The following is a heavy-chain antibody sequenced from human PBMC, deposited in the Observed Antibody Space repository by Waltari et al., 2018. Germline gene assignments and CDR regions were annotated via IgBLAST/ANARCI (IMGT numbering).Heavy chain of an antibody. CDR2: INHRGST. CDR3: ATYYYDSSGYLGDY. V-gene: IGHV4-34*01. J-gene: IGHJ4*02. D-gene: IGHD3-22*01. CDR1: GGSFSGYY. Sequence: QVQLQQWGAGLLKPSETLSLTCAVYGGSFSGYYWSWIRQPPGKGLEWIGEINHRGSTNYNPSLKSRGTISVDTAKNQFSLKLSSVTAADTAVYYCATYYYDSSGYLGDYWGQGTLVTVSS.